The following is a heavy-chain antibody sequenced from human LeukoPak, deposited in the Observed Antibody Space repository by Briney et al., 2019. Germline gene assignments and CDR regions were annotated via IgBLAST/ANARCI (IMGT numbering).Heavy chain of an antibody. V-gene: IGHV1-18*01. Sequence: GASVKVSCKASGYTFTSYGISWVRQAPGQGLEWMGWISAYNGNTNYAQKLQGRVTMTTDTSTSTAYMELRSLRSDDTAVYYCARDSGSYYPYGAFDIWGQGTMVTVSS. D-gene: IGHD1-26*01. CDR2: ISAYNGNT. CDR3: ARDSGSYYPYGAFDI. CDR1: GYTFTSYG. J-gene: IGHJ3*02.